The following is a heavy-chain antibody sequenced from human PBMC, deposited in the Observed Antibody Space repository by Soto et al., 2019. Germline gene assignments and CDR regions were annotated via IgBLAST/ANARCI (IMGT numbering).Heavy chain of an antibody. Sequence: EVQLVESGGGLVQPGGSLRLSCAASGFTFSLYSMSWVRQAPGKGLEWVSYISRISTGIHYADSVKGRFTISRDDATNSMHLQMNSLRDGDPAVYYCARAVTWGLDVWGQGTTVSISS. J-gene: IGHJ6*02. D-gene: IGHD3-10*01. V-gene: IGHV3-48*02. CDR1: GFTFSLYS. CDR3: ARAVTWGLDV. CDR2: ISRISTGI.